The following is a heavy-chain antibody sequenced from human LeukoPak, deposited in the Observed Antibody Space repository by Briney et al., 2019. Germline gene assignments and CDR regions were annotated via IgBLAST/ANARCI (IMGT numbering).Heavy chain of an antibody. V-gene: IGHV3-48*03. CDR2: ISSSGSTI. CDR3: AREGPLPHY. CDR1: GFTFSNYE. D-gene: IGHD3-16*02. Sequence: GGSLRLSCAASGFTFSNYEMHWVRQAPGKGLEWVSYISSSGSTIYHTDSVKGRFTVSRDNAKNSLYLQMNSLRAEDTAIYYCAREGPLPHYWGQGTLVTLSS. J-gene: IGHJ4*02.